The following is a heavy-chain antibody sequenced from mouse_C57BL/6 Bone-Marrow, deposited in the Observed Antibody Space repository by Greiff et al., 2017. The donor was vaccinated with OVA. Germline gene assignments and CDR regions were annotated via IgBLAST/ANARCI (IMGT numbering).Heavy chain of an antibody. J-gene: IGHJ3*01. Sequence: EVQLQQSGAELVRPGASVNLSCTVSGFNITDDYMHWVMQRPEQSLEWIGWIDHENGDTEYASKFQGKPTITADTSTNTAYLQSSSRTSEDTAVYYCTTGVFAYWGQGTLVTVSA. CDR1: GFNITDDY. CDR2: IDHENGDT. CDR3: TTGVFAY. V-gene: IGHV14-4*01.